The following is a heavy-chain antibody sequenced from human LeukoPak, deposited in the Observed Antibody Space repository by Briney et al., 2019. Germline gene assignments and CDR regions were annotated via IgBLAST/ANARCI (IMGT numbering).Heavy chain of an antibody. J-gene: IGHJ4*02. CDR1: GGSISSSSYY. Sequence: SETLSLTCTVSGGSISSSSYYWGWIRQPPGKGLEWIGSIYYSGSTYYNPSLKSRVTISVDTSKNQLSLTLSSVTAADRAVYYCARDPMTTETYDYWGQGTHVT. D-gene: IGHD4-17*01. V-gene: IGHV4-39*07. CDR3: ARDPMTTETYDY. CDR2: IYYSGST.